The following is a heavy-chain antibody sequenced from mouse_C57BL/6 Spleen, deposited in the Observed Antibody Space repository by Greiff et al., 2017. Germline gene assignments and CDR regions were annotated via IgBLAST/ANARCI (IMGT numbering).Heavy chain of an antibody. V-gene: IGHV7-3*01. D-gene: IGHD2-12*01. CDR1: GFTFTDYY. CDR2: IRNKANGYTT. J-gene: IGHJ4*01. CDR3: SRNYNDAMDY. Sequence: EVKLVESGGGLVQPGGSLSLSCAASGFTFTDYYMSWVRQPPGKALEWLGFIRNKANGYTTEYSASVKGRFTISRDKSPSILYHQMNALRAEDSASYYYSRNYNDAMDYWGQGTSVTVSS.